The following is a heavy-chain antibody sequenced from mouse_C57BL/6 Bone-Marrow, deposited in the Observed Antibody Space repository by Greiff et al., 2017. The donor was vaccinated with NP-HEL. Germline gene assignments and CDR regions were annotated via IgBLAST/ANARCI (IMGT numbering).Heavy chain of an antibody. D-gene: IGHD2-3*01. Sequence: EVQLQQSGAELVKPGASVKLSCTASGFNIKDYYMHWVKQRTEQGLEWIGRIDPEDGETKYAPTFQGKATITADTSSNTAYLQLSSLTSEDTAVYSWASKRLLRLYSFDYWGQGTTLTVPS. J-gene: IGHJ2*01. CDR2: IDPEDGET. V-gene: IGHV14-2*01. CDR1: GFNIKDYY. CDR3: ASKRLLRLYSFDY.